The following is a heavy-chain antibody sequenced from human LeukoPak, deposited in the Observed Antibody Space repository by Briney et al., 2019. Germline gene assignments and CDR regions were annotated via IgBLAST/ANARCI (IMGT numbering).Heavy chain of an antibody. CDR1: GGSISSYY. V-gene: IGHV4-59*01. CDR3: AGYIVGAIERPFDI. J-gene: IGHJ3*02. CDR2: IYYSGST. D-gene: IGHD1-26*01. Sequence: PSETLSLTCPVSGGSISSYYWNWIRQPPGKGLEWIGYIYYSGSTNYNPSLKSRVTISVDTSKNQFSLKLSSVTAADTAVYYCAGYIVGAIERPFDIWGQGTMVTVSS.